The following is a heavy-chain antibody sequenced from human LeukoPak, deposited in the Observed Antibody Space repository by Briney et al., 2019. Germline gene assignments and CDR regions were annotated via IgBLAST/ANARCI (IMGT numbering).Heavy chain of an antibody. CDR1: GGSISSYY. CDR3: ASGSVDYDFWSGYYLYYYYMDV. J-gene: IGHJ6*03. D-gene: IGHD3-3*01. CDR2: IYYSGST. V-gene: IGHV4-59*01. Sequence: SETLSLTCTVSGGSISSYYWSWIRQPPGKGLERSGHIYYSGSTNYNPSLKSRVTISVDTSKNQFSLKLSSVTAADTAVYYCASGSVDYDFWSGYYLYYYYMDVWGKGTTVTVSS.